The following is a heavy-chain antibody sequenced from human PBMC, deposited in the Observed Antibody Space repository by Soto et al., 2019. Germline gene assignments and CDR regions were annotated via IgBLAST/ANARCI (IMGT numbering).Heavy chain of an antibody. CDR2: ITGSGDTT. Sequence: EVQLLESGGGLVQPGGSRRLSCAASGFTFSSYAMSWVRQAPGKGLEWVSGITGSGDTTYYADSVRGRFTISRDSSNNTLYLQMNSLRAEDTAVYFCAKGRSEIRSAAGNYWGQGPLVTVSS. J-gene: IGHJ4*02. CDR1: GFTFSSYA. D-gene: IGHD6-13*01. V-gene: IGHV3-23*01. CDR3: AKGRSEIRSAAGNY.